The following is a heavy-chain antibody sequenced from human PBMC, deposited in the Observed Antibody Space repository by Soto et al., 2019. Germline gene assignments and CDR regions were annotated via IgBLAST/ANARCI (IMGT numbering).Heavy chain of an antibody. Sequence: ASVKVSCKASGYTFSNYGISWVRQAPGQGLEWMGWTSAYNGNIKFAQKVQGRVTMTTDTFTSTAYMELRSLRSDDTAVYYCARHNPGEGAALFGLWGQGTLVTVSS. CDR2: TSAYNGNI. CDR3: ARHNPGEGAALFGL. CDR1: GYTFSNYG. D-gene: IGHD3-10*01. V-gene: IGHV1-18*01. J-gene: IGHJ4*02.